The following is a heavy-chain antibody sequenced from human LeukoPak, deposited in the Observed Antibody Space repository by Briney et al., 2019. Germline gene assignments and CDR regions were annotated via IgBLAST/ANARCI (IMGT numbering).Heavy chain of an antibody. V-gene: IGHV3-23*01. CDR1: GFPFSSHG. D-gene: IGHD2-2*01. CDR3: AHGAMYQLDY. J-gene: IGHJ4*02. Sequence: GGSLRLSCAASGFPFSSHGMSWVRQAPGKGMEWASGIIGGGGSTYYADSVKSRFTISGDNSRNTLFLQMNSLRADDTAVYYCAHGAMYQLDYWGQGTLVTVSS. CDR2: IIGGGGST.